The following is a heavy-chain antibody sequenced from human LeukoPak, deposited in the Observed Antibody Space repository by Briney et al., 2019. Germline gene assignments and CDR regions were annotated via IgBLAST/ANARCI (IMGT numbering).Heavy chain of an antibody. CDR1: GGTFSSYA. CDR2: IIPIFGIA. V-gene: IGHV1-69*04. D-gene: IGHD3-22*01. J-gene: IGHJ2*01. Sequence: SVKVSCKASGGTFSSYAISWVRQAPGQGLEWMRRIIPIFGIANYAQKFQGRVTITADKSTSTAYMELSSLRSEDTAVYYCARGAYYYDSSGPRRSYWYFDLWGRGTLVTVSS. CDR3: ARGAYYYDSSGPRRSYWYFDL.